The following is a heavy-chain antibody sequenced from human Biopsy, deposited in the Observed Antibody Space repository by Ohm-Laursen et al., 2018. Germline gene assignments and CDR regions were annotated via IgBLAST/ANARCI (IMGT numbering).Heavy chain of an antibody. V-gene: IGHV1-18*01. J-gene: IGHJ4*02. CDR3: ARVFCTSTTCYGLLDN. D-gene: IGHD2/OR15-2a*01. CDR2: ISPYNDKT. Sequence: GASVKVSCKASGYTFTSYDISWVRQAPGQGLEWMGWISPYNDKTSYPPKLQDRVTMTADTSTNTAHTELRSLRSDDTAVYYCARVFCTSTTCYGLLDNWGQGTMVTVSS. CDR1: GYTFTSYD.